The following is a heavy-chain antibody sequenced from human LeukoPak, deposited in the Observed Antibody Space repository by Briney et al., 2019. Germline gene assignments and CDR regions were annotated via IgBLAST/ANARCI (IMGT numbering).Heavy chain of an antibody. J-gene: IGHJ4*02. V-gene: IGHV3-33*06. CDR2: IWYDGSNK. Sequence: GGSLRLSCAASGFSFSSYAMHWVRQAPGRGLGWVSAIWYDGSNKFYADSVKGRFTISRDNPKNTLYLQMNSLGAEDTAVYYCAKSGPDFGDLPSEYYFDYWGQGNLVTVSS. CDR1: GFSFSSYA. CDR3: AKSGPDFGDLPSEYYFDY. D-gene: IGHD4-17*01.